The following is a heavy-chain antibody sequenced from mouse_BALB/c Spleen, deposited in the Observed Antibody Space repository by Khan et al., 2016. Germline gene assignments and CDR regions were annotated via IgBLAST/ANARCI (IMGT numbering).Heavy chain of an antibody. CDR3: ARSRYDGPFGN. J-gene: IGHJ3*01. V-gene: IGHV1-20*02. D-gene: IGHD2-14*01. CDR1: GYSFTGYF. CDR2: INPYNGDT. Sequence: EVQLQESGPELVKPGASVKISCKASGYSFTGYFMNWVMQSHGKSLEWIGRINPYNGDTFYNQKFKGTATLTVDKSSSPAHMALRSLASEDSAVYYCARSRYDGPFGNWGQGTLVTVSA.